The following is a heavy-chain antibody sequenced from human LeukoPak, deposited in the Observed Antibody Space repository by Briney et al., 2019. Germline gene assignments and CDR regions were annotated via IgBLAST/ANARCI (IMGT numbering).Heavy chain of an antibody. J-gene: IGHJ4*02. D-gene: IGHD3-3*01. V-gene: IGHV3-48*03. CDR1: GFTFSAYE. CDR3: ARGLGGYYDFWSGPGWKIYFDP. CDR2: ISTSGVTI. Sequence: GGSLPHSCAASGFTFSAYEMNWVRQAPGKGLEWVSHISTSGVTIHYSDSVRGRFTISRDNAKNSLYLQMNSLRVEDTAVYYCARGLGGYYDFWSGPGWKIYFDPWGERTLVTVSS.